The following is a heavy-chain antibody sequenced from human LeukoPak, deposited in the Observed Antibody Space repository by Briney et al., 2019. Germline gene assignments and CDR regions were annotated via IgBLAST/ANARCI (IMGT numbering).Heavy chain of an antibody. V-gene: IGHV4-39*01. Sequence: SETLSLTCTASGGSLSSISAYWGWIRQPPGKGLEWIGSIYYSKNTYYNPSLKSRVTISADTSKNQFSLTLGSVSATDTAVYYCVSPRGFSYGYFGYGGQGPLVTVSS. J-gene: IGHJ4*02. CDR2: IYYSKNT. CDR1: GGSLSSISAY. CDR3: VSPRGFSYGYFGY. D-gene: IGHD5-18*01.